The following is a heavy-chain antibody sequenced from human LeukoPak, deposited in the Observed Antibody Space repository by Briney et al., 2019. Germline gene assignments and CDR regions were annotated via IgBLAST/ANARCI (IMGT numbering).Heavy chain of an antibody. D-gene: IGHD2-15*01. CDR2: IYYSGST. Sequence: SETLSLTCTVSGGSISSYYWSWVRQPPGKGLEWIGYIYYSGSTNYNPSLKSRVTISVDTSKNQFSLKLSSVTAADTAVYYCASTLGYCSGGSCGFDYWGQGTLVTVSS. J-gene: IGHJ4*02. CDR1: GGSISSYY. V-gene: IGHV4-59*12. CDR3: ASTLGYCSGGSCGFDY.